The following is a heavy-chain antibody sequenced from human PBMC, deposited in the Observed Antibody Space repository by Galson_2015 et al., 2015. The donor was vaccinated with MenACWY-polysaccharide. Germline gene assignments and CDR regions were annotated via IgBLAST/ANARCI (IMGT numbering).Heavy chain of an antibody. J-gene: IGHJ3*02. Sequence: SLRLSCAASGSRFSNSSMHWVRQAPGKGLEWVAFIQNDGSNKVYADSVKGRFTISRDNSKNTVYLEMNTLGVEDTAVYYCAREGSRIVSHAFDIWGQGTMVTVSS. CDR1: GSRFSNSS. CDR2: IQNDGSNK. CDR3: AREGSRIVSHAFDI. D-gene: IGHD2-2*01. V-gene: IGHV3-30*02.